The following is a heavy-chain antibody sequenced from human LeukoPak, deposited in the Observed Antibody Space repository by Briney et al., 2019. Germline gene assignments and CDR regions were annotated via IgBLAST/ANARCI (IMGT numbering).Heavy chain of an antibody. D-gene: IGHD3-16*02. CDR2: INYNGVT. J-gene: IGHJ4*02. Sequence: SDTLSLTCTVAGGSTSSGGYYWSWIRQHPGKGLEWVGYINYNGVTYYNPSLKSRLTISVVDTSKNQFSLRLNSVTVADTAVYYCARSDYVWGNYRPIPDYWGQGTLVTVSS. V-gene: IGHV4-31*03. CDR1: GGSTSSGGYY. CDR3: ARSDYVWGNYRPIPDY.